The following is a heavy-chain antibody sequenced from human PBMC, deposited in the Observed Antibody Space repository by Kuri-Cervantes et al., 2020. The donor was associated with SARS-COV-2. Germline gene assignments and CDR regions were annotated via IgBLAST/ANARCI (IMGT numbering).Heavy chain of an antibody. CDR2: ISYDGSNK. D-gene: IGHD5-12*01. V-gene: IGHV3-30*07. CDR1: GFTFSSYA. Sequence: GESLKISCAASGFTFSSYAMHWVRQAPGKGLEWVAVISYDGSNKYYADSVKGRLTISRDNSKNTLYLQMNSLRAEDTAVYYCARSRGYSGYDFDYWGQVTL. J-gene: IGHJ4*02. CDR3: ARSRGYSGYDFDY.